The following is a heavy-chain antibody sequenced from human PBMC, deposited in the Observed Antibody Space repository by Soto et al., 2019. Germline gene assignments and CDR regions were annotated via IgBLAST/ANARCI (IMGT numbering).Heavy chain of an antibody. CDR1: GFPFSTYG. V-gene: IGHV3-33*01. Sequence: QVQLVESGGGVVQPGRSLRLSCTASGFPFSTYGMHWVRQSPGKGLEWVAVVWFDGSNKYYADFVKGRFTISRDNSKNTRYLHMTSLRAEDTAVYYCARAVGPFDYWGQGTLVTVSS. CDR3: ARAVGPFDY. CDR2: VWFDGSNK. J-gene: IGHJ4*02.